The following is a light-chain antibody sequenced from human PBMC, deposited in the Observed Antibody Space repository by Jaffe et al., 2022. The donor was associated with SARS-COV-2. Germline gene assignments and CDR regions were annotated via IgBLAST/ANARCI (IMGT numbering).Light chain of an antibody. Sequence: DIQMTQSPSTLSASVGDRVTITCRASQSINSWLAWYQQKPGKAPKLLIYQASSLQSGVPSRFTGSGSGTEFTLTISSLQPDDFATYYCQQYKSYSPYTFGQGTKLEIK. CDR1: QSINSW. J-gene: IGKJ2*01. CDR3: QQYKSYSPYT. CDR2: QAS. V-gene: IGKV1-5*03.